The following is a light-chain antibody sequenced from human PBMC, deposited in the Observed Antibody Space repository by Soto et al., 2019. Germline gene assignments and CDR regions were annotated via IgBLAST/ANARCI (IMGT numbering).Light chain of an antibody. CDR1: QSIRSY. CDR3: QQTFSAPVT. Sequence: DIQMTXSPXXXXASVGDRVTXTCRASQSIRSYLNWYQQKPGEAHKILIYAASTLQSGVPSRFSGRGSGPDFSLTISSLQPEDFATYYCQQTFSAPVTVGQGTRLEIK. CDR2: AAS. J-gene: IGKJ2*01. V-gene: IGKV1-39*01.